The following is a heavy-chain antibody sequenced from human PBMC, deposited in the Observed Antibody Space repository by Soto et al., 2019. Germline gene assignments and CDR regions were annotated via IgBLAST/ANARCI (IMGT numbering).Heavy chain of an antibody. CDR3: ARDLGAAQWLVHSDGLDI. V-gene: IGHV3-7*03. CDR2: IKQDGSET. Sequence: QPWGSLRLSCAASGFSFSTYWINFCRQSPFKGLEWVANIKQDGSETYYVDSVKGRFTISRDNGKNSLYLEMNSLRAEDTALYYCARDLGAAQWLVHSDGLDIWGQGTMVTVSS. D-gene: IGHD6-19*01. CDR1: GFSFSTYW. J-gene: IGHJ3*02.